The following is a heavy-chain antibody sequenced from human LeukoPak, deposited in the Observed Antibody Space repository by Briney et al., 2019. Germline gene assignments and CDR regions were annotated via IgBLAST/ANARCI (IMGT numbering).Heavy chain of an antibody. CDR1: GGSISSSSYY. J-gene: IGHJ5*02. V-gene: IGHV4-39*01. CDR3: ASLTAVAGTWWFDP. Sequence: SETLSLTCTVSGGSISSSSYYWGWIRQPPGKGLEWIGSIYYSGSTYYNPSLKSRVTISVDTSKNQFSLKLSSVTAADTAVYYCASLTAVAGTWWFDPWGQGTLVTVSS. CDR2: IYYSGST. D-gene: IGHD6-19*01.